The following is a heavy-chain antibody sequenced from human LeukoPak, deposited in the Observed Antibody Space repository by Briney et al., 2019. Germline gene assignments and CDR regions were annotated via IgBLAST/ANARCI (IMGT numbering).Heavy chain of an antibody. V-gene: IGHV4-61*02. Sequence: PSQTLSLTCTVSGGSISSGSYYWSWIRQPAGKGLEWIGRIYTSGSTNYNPSLKSRVTISVDTSKNQFSLKLSSVTAADTAVYYCARQLSMITFGGVISLRTFDIWGQGTMVTVSS. CDR2: IYTSGST. D-gene: IGHD3-16*02. CDR1: GGSISSGSYY. J-gene: IGHJ3*02. CDR3: ARQLSMITFGGVISLRTFDI.